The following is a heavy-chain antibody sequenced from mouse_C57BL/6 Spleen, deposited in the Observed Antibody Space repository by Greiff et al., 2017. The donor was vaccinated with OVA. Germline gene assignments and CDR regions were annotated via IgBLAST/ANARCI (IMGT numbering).Heavy chain of an antibody. CDR3: ARGDGNYVYYAMDY. CDR1: GYTFTSYW. CDR2: IHPNSGST. V-gene: IGHV1-64*01. D-gene: IGHD2-1*01. Sequence: QVQLQQPGAELVKPGASVKLSCKASGYTFTSYWMHWVKQRPGQGLEWIGMIHPNSGSTNYNEKFKSKATLTVDTSSSTAYMQLSSLSSEDSAVYDGARGDGNYVYYAMDYWGQGTSVTVSS. J-gene: IGHJ4*01.